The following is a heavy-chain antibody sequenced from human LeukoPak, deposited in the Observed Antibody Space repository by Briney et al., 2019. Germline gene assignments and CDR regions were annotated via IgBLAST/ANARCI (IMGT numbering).Heavy chain of an antibody. CDR3: ARTSYYGSGTWYFDL. Sequence: SETLSLTCTVSGGSISSYYWSWIRQPPGKGLEWIGSIYYSGSTYYNPSLKSRVKLSIDTSKNLFSLKVNSVTAADTAVYYCARTSYYGSGTWYFDLWGRGTLVSVSS. CDR1: GGSISSYY. V-gene: IGHV4-59*12. D-gene: IGHD3-10*01. CDR2: IYYSGST. J-gene: IGHJ2*01.